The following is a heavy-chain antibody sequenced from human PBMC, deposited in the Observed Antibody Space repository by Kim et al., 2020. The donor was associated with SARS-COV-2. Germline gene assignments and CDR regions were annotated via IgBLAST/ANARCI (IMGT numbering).Heavy chain of an antibody. J-gene: IGHJ6*02. D-gene: IGHD1-1*01. CDR3: AKGGLGVRQPATDV. CDR1: GFAFSGYA. V-gene: IGHV3-23*01. CDR2: ISSGGGST. Sequence: GGSLRLSCAASGFAFSGYAMSWVRQAPGKGLEWVSAISSGGGSTYYADSVKGRFTVSRDNSKNTLYLQMNSLRAEDTAVYYCAKGGLGVRQPATDVWGQG.